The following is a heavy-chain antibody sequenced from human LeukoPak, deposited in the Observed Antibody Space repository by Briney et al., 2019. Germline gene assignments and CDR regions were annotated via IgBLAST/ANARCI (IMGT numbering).Heavy chain of an antibody. CDR2: ISGSGGST. J-gene: IGHJ4*02. CDR3: AKTVPYYGSSSRYFDY. CDR1: GFTFSDYG. V-gene: IGHV3-23*01. D-gene: IGHD3-22*01. Sequence: PGGSLRLSCGASGFTFSDYGMSWVRQAPGKGPEWVSAISGSGGSTYYADAVKGRFTISRDNSKNSVYLQMNSLRAEDTAVYYCAKTVPYYGSSSRYFDYWGQGTLVTVSS.